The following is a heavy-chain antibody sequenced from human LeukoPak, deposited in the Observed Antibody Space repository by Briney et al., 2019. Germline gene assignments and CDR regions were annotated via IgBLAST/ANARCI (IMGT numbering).Heavy chain of an antibody. CDR2: IYTSGST. D-gene: IGHD3-10*01. J-gene: IGHJ4*02. Sequence: TSQTLSLTCTVSGGSISSGSYYWSWIRQPAGKGLEWIGRIYTSGSTNYNPSLKSRVTISVDTSKNQFSLKLSSVTAADTAVYYCARGGLTMVRGVMEALDYWGQGTLVTVSS. CDR3: ARGGLTMVRGVMEALDY. CDR1: GGSISSGSYY. V-gene: IGHV4-61*02.